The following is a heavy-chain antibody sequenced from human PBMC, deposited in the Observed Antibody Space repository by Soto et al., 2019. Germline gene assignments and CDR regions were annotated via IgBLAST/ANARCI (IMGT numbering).Heavy chain of an antibody. CDR2: IYYSGST. CDR3: ARFHSSSRYYFDY. V-gene: IGHV4-39*01. CDR1: GGSISSSSYY. J-gene: IGHJ4*02. Sequence: SETLCFTCTVGGGSISSSSYYWGGIRQPPGKGLEWIGSIYYSGSTYYNPSLKSRVTISVDTSKNQFSLKLSSVTAADTAVYYCARFHSSSRYYFDYWGQGTMVTVSS. D-gene: IGHD6-13*01.